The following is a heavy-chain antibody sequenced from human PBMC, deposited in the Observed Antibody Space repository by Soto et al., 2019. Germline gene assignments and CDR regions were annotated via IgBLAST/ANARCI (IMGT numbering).Heavy chain of an antibody. Sequence: EVQLVESGGGLVQPGRSLRLSCAASGFTFDDYAMHWVRQAPGKGLEWVSGISWNSGSIGYADSVKGRFTISRDNAKNSLYLQMNSLRAEDTALYYCAKDINTVTDRVGAFDIWGQGTMVTVSS. CDR3: AKDINTVTDRVGAFDI. J-gene: IGHJ3*02. V-gene: IGHV3-9*01. D-gene: IGHD4-17*01. CDR2: ISWNSGSI. CDR1: GFTFDDYA.